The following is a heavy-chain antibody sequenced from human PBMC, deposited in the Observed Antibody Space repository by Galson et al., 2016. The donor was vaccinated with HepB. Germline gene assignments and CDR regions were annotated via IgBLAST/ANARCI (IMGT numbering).Heavy chain of an antibody. Sequence: SLRLSCAASGFSFKSYGMYWVRQAPGRGLEWVAVISSDGNNKYSSEAVKGRFTISRDNSKNALYLQMNSLRHEDTAIYYCAKDGAPYGDSVALVFDHWGQGTLVTVAS. V-gene: IGHV3-30*18. CDR1: GFSFKSYG. CDR2: ISSDGNNK. J-gene: IGHJ4*02. D-gene: IGHD4-17*01. CDR3: AKDGAPYGDSVALVFDH.